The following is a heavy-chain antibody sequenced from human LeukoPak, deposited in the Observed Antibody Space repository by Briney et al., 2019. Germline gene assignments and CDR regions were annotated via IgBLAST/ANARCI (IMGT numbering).Heavy chain of an antibody. Sequence: GGSLRLSCAASGFTFSSYGMHWVRQAPGKGLEWVAVISYDGSNKYYADSVKGRFTISRDNSKNTLYLQMNSLRAEDTAVYYCAKDKLNWNDGSDAFDIWGQGTMVTVSS. CDR3: AKDKLNWNDGSDAFDI. CDR2: ISYDGSNK. V-gene: IGHV3-30*18. D-gene: IGHD1-1*01. CDR1: GFTFSSYG. J-gene: IGHJ3*02.